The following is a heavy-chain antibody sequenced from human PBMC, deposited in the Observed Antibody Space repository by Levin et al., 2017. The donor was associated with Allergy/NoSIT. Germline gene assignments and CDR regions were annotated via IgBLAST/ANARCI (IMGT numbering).Heavy chain of an antibody. Sequence: LSLTCAASGFPFSRSGLHWVRQAPGKGLEWVAFISYDGSNKYYGDSVKGRFPISRDNSKNTLYLQMNSLRAEDTAVYYCAKPSFEELWYYWGQGTLVTVSS. V-gene: IGHV3-30*18. CDR1: GFPFSRSG. D-gene: IGHD3-10*01. CDR2: ISYDGSNK. CDR3: AKPSFEELWYY. J-gene: IGHJ4*02.